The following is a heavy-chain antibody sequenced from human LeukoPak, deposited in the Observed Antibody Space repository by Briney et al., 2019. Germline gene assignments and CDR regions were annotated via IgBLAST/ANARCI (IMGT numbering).Heavy chain of an antibody. Sequence: GGSLRLSCAASGFTFSSYSMNWVRQAPGKGLEWVSSISSSSSYIYYADSVKGRFTISRDNAKNSLYLQMNSLRAEDTAVYYCARDYYDSSGQRHGAFDIWGQGTMVTVSS. CDR3: ARDYYDSSGQRHGAFDI. V-gene: IGHV3-21*01. D-gene: IGHD3-22*01. CDR1: GFTFSSYS. J-gene: IGHJ3*02. CDR2: ISSSSSYI.